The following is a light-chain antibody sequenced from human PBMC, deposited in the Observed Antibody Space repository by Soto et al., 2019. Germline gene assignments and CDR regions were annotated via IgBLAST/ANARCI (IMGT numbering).Light chain of an antibody. J-gene: IGLJ2*01. CDR3: AAWDDSLSAVV. CDR2: RNN. V-gene: IGLV1-47*01. Sequence: QSVLTQPPSASGTPGQRVTISCSGSSSTIGSNYVYWYQQLPGTAPKLLIYRNNQRPSGVPDRFSGSKSGTSASLAISGLRSEDEAYYYCAAWDDSLSAVVFGGGTKLTVL. CDR1: SSTIGSNY.